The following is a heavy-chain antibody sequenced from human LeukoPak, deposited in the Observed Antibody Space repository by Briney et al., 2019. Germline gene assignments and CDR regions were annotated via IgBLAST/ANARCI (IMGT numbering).Heavy chain of an antibody. Sequence: GGSLRLSCAASGFTFSSYWMHWVRQAPGKGLVWVSRINTDGSSTSYADSVKGRFTISRDNAKNTLYLQMNSLRAEDAAVYYCARTVPGYFFDYWGQGTLVTVSS. CDR1: GFTFSSYW. CDR3: ARTVPGYFFDY. J-gene: IGHJ4*02. D-gene: IGHD3-10*01. V-gene: IGHV3-74*01. CDR2: INTDGSST.